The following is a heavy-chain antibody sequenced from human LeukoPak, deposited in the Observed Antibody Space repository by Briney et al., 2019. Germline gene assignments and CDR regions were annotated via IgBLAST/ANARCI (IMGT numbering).Heavy chain of an antibody. V-gene: IGHV4-4*02. CDR3: AGLVGRYSSGLYYYYFDY. CDR2: MYLSGTT. Sequence: PSETLSLTCTVSGDSINSLDLWSWVRQPPGKGLEWIGEMYLSGTTHSNPSVKSRVTISIGESKNQFFLNLSSVTAADTAVYYCAGLVGRYSSGLYYYYFDYWGQGTLVTVSS. CDR1: GDSINSLDL. J-gene: IGHJ4*02. D-gene: IGHD3-22*01.